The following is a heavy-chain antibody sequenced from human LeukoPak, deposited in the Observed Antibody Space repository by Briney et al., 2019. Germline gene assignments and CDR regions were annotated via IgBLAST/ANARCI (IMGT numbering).Heavy chain of an antibody. D-gene: IGHD1-26*01. CDR2: IYYSGST. CDR3: AGELLTWGAFDI. CDR1: GGSISSYY. V-gene: IGHV4-59*08. Sequence: SETLSHTCTVSGGSISSYYWSWIRQPPGKGLEWIGYIYYSGSTNYNPSLKSRVTISVDTSKNQFSLKLSSVTAADTAVYYCAGELLTWGAFDIWGQGTMVTVSS. J-gene: IGHJ3*02.